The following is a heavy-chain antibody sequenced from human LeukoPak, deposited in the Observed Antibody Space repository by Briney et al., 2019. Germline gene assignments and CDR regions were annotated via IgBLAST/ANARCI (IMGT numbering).Heavy chain of an antibody. CDR3: SRGTDAYKCGNS. V-gene: IGHV4-34*01. Sequence: KPSETLSLTCAVYGGSFSGYYWTWIRQPPGKGLDWIGEIHYSGRINYNPSLKSRVTISADTSNNHFSLKMNSVTAADTAVYYCSRGTDAYKCGNSWGQGTLVTVSS. CDR1: GGSFSGYY. D-gene: IGHD5-24*01. CDR2: IHYSGRI. J-gene: IGHJ4*02.